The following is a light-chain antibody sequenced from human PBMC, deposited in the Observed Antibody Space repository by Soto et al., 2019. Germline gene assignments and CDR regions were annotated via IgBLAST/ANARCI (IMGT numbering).Light chain of an antibody. J-gene: IGKJ4*01. CDR1: QGISTY. CDR2: AAS. Sequence: DIQMTQSPSSLSGSVGDRVTITCRASQGISTYLAWYQQKPGKVPKLLIYAASTLQSGVPSRFSGSGSGTDFTLTISSLQPEDVATYYCQKYNSVPITFGGGTKVEIK. V-gene: IGKV1-27*01. CDR3: QKYNSVPIT.